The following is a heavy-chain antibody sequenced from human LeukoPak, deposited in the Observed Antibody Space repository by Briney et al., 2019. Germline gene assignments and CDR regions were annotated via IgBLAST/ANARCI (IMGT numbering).Heavy chain of an antibody. J-gene: IGHJ3*02. D-gene: IGHD5-12*01. CDR2: ISSSSSYI. CDR1: GFTFSSYS. Sequence: PGGSLRLSCAASGFTFSSYSMNWVRQAPGKGLEWASSISSSSSYIYYADSVKGRFTISRDNAKNSLYLQMNSLRAEDTAVYYCAREGAYSGYDWAAFDIWGQGTMVTVSS. V-gene: IGHV3-21*01. CDR3: AREGAYSGYDWAAFDI.